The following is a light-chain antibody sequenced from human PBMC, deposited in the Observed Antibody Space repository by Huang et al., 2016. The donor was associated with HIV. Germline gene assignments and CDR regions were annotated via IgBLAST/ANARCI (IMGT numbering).Light chain of an antibody. V-gene: IGKV1-39*01. J-gene: IGKJ2*01. Sequence: IQMTQSPSSLSASVGDRVTITCRADQTIITYLNWYQQKPGKAPKHLIYGASSLHSGCPERFSGSGSGTDITLTISSLQPDGFATYYCQQSINTPPYTLGQGTKLEIK. CDR2: GAS. CDR1: QTIITY. CDR3: QQSINTPPYT.